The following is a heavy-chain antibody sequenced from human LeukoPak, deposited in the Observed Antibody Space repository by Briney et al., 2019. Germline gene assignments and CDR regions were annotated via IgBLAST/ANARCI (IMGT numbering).Heavy chain of an antibody. Sequence: GASVKVSCKAFGYTFTSNYMHWVRQAPGQGPEWMGVISPSGGSTTYAQKFQGRVTMTRDTSISTAYMELSRLRSDDTAVYYCARGGLGYCSSTSCYAMGWFDPWGQGTLVTVSS. CDR1: GYTFTSNY. D-gene: IGHD2-2*01. CDR3: ARGGLGYCSSTSCYAMGWFDP. V-gene: IGHV1-46*01. CDR2: ISPSGGST. J-gene: IGHJ5*02.